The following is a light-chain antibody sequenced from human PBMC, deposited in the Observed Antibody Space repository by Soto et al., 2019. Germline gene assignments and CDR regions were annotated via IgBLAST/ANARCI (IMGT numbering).Light chain of an antibody. V-gene: IGLV1-40*01. J-gene: IGLJ3*02. CDR1: YTNIGEGYQ. Sequence: QTVVTQPPSVSGAPGHRVTISCTGTYTNIGEGYQVHWYQQLPGAAPKLLISDNTNRPSGVPDRFSASKSGTSASLAISGLQPEDEGDYHCQTYDSSLDGSVFGGGTKVTVL. CDR3: QTYDSSLDGSV. CDR2: DNT.